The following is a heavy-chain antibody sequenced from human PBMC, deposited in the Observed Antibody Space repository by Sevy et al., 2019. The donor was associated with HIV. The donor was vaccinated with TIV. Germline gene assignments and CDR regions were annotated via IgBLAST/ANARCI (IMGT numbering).Heavy chain of an antibody. CDR3: ARKIFGVAYNWFDP. Sequence: SETLSLTCTVSGGSVSSGSYYWSWIRQPPGKGLEWIGYIYYSGSTNYNPSLKSRVTISVDTSKNQFSLKLSSVTAADTAVYYCARKIFGVAYNWFDPWGQGTLDTVSS. CDR1: GGSVSSGSYY. J-gene: IGHJ5*02. V-gene: IGHV4-61*01. D-gene: IGHD3-3*01. CDR2: IYYSGST.